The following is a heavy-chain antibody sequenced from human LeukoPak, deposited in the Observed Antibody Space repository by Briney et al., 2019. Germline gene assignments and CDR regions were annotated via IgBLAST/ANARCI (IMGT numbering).Heavy chain of an antibody. CDR2: ISSSSSYI. CDR3: ARDGYSYGSDY. D-gene: IGHD5-18*01. Sequence: GGSLRLSCAASGFTFSSYSMNWVRQAPGKGLEWVSFISSSSSYIYYADSVKGRFTISRDNAKNSLYLQMNSLRAEDTAVYYCARDGYSYGSDYWGQGTLVTVSS. J-gene: IGHJ4*02. V-gene: IGHV3-21*01. CDR1: GFTFSSYS.